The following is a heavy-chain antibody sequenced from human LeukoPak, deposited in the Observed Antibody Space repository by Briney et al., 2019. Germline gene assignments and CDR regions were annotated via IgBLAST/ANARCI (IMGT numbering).Heavy chain of an antibody. V-gene: IGHV4-59*08. J-gene: IGHJ4*02. CDR3: ARSTPLDYDFWSGYYTGDAVYFDY. Sequence: SETLSLTCTVSGGSISSYYWGWIRQPPGKGLEWIGYIYYSGSTNYNPSLKSRVTISVDTSKNQFSLKLSSVTAADTAVYYCARSTPLDYDFWSGYYTGDAVYFDYWGQGTLVTVSS. CDR1: GGSISSYY. CDR2: IYYSGST. D-gene: IGHD3-3*01.